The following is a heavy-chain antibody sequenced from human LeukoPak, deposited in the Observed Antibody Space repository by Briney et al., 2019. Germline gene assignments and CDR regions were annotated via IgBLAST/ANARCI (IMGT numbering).Heavy chain of an antibody. V-gene: IGHV1-18*01. D-gene: IGHD3-22*01. CDR2: ISPYNGNT. CDR1: GYTFINYG. CDR3: ATHYDSRGYYLFY. J-gene: IGHJ4*02. Sequence: ASVKVSCKASGYTFINYGISWVRQAPGQGLEWMGWISPYNGNTNYEQKFQGRVTMTTDTSTSTAYMELRSLRSDDTAVYYCATHYDSRGYYLFYGGQEPLVPVSS.